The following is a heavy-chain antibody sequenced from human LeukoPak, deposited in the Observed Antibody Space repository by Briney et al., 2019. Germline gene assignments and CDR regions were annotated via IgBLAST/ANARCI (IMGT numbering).Heavy chain of an antibody. D-gene: IGHD5-24*01. J-gene: IGHJ3*02. CDR1: GFTVSSNY. V-gene: IGHV3-53*01. CDR2: IYSGGST. Sequence: GGSLRLSCAASGFTVSSNYMSWVRQAPGKGLEWVSVIYSGGSTYYADSVKGRFTISRDNSKNTLYLQMNSLRAEDTAVYYCARVRKEMATIDAFDIWGQGTMVTVSS. CDR3: ARVRKEMATIDAFDI.